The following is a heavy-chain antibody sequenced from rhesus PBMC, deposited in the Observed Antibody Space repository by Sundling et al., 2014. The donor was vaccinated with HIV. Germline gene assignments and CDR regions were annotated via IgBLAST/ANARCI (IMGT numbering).Heavy chain of an antibody. CDR2: IYGTGGST. CDR3: ATFRTSVAALEY. Sequence: QLQLQESGPGLVKPSETLSLTCAVSGGSISGGYGWSWIRQPPGKGLEWIGYIYGTGGSTNYNPSLKSRVTLSVDTSKNQFSLKLRSVTVADTAIYYCATFRTSVAALEYWGQGVLVTVSS. V-gene: IGHV4-127*01. D-gene: IGHD4-29*01. J-gene: IGHJ4*01. CDR1: GGSISGGYG.